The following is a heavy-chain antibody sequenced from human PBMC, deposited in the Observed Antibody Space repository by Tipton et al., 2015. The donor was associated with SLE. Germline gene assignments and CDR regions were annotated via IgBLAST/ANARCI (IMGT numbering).Heavy chain of an antibody. CDR3: TSGMWYNWNHFSAFDI. CDR1: GFTFGDFA. V-gene: IGHV3-49*04. D-gene: IGHD1-1*01. J-gene: IGHJ3*02. Sequence: SLRLSCTASGFTFGDFAMSWVRQAPGKGLEWVGFIRSKAYGGTTEYAASVKGRFTISRDDSKSIAHLHMNSLKTEDTAVYYCTSGMWYNWNHFSAFDIWGQWTMVTVSS. CDR2: IRSKAYGGTT.